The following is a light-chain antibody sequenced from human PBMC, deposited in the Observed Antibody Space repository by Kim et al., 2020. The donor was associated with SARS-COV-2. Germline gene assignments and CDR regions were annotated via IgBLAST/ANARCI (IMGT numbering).Light chain of an antibody. J-gene: IGKJ1*01. CDR1: QTINNK. CDR2: DAT. V-gene: IGKV3-15*01. CDR3: QQSNDWPPLT. Sequence: SPGERATLHCRARQTINNKLVWYQQKPGQAPRLLIYDATTRATGVPARFIGSGSETDFTLTISSLQSEDFAVYYCQQSNDWPPLTFGQGTKVDIK.